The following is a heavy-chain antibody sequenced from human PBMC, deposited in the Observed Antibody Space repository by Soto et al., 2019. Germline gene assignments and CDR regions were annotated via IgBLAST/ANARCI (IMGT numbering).Heavy chain of an antibody. J-gene: IGHJ4*02. V-gene: IGHV4-4*02. CDR1: GGSISTSNW. CDR3: ARARATIAAAAIFDC. D-gene: IGHD6-13*01. Sequence: QVQLQESGPGLVKPSGTLSLTCAVSGGSISTSNWWSWVRQPPGKGLEWIGEVYRTGSTNYNPSLESRLTISVDKSKNQFSLKLPSVPAAATAVYYCARARATIAAAAIFDCWGQGTLVTVSS. CDR2: VYRTGST.